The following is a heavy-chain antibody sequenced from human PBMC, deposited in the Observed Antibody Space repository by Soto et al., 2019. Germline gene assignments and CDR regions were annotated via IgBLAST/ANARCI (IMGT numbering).Heavy chain of an antibody. D-gene: IGHD1-20*01. V-gene: IGHV3-23*01. CDR3: AKDLIVGITGLRGSVDY. CDR1: GFTFSSYA. Sequence: GASVKVSCAASGFTFSSYAMSWVRQAPGKGLEWVSAISGSGGSTYYADSVKGRFTISRDNSKNTLYLQMNSLRAEDTAVYYCAKDLIVGITGLRGSVDYWGQGTLVTVSS. CDR2: ISGSGGST. J-gene: IGHJ4*02.